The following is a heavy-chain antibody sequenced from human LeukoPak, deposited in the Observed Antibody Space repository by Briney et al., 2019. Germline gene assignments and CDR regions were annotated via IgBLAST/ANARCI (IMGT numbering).Heavy chain of an antibody. V-gene: IGHV3-33*01. CDR1: GFTFSSYG. J-gene: IGHJ4*02. D-gene: IGHD2-8*02. CDR3: ARDPVLVVARLFDY. CDR2: IWYDGSNE. Sequence: PGGSLRLSCAASGFTFSSYGMHWVRQAPGKGLEWVAVIWYDGSNEYYADSVKGRFTISRDNSKSTLYLQMNSPRAEDTAVYYYARDPVLVVARLFDYRGEGSLVTVSS.